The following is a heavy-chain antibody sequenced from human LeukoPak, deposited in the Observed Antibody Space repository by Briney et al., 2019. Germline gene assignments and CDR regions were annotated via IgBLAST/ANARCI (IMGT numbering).Heavy chain of an antibody. Sequence: PGGSLRLSCAASGFTFSTYAMHWVRQAPGKGLEWVAVISYDVSKTYYADSVKGRLTISRDNSKNTLYLQMNSLRAEDTAVYYCARDFSRGSYKGRDYYMDVWGKGTTVTVSS. CDR1: GFTFSTYA. J-gene: IGHJ6*03. CDR2: ISYDVSKT. CDR3: ARDFSRGSYKGRDYYMDV. V-gene: IGHV3-30*04. D-gene: IGHD1-26*01.